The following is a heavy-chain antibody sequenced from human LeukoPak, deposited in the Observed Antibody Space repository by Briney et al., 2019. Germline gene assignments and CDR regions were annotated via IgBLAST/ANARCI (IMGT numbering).Heavy chain of an antibody. J-gene: IGHJ4*02. D-gene: IGHD3/OR15-3a*01. Sequence: PGGSLRLSCGASGFPFTNYVVTWLRQAPGKGLDGVANIHQDGRERNYVDSLKGRFTISRDNAKNSLFLQMNRLRVEDTAVYYCARAGANWGPRWYYDLWRQGTLVTVSP. V-gene: IGHV3-7*01. CDR3: ARAGANWGPRWYYDL. CDR2: IHQDGRER. CDR1: GFPFTNYV.